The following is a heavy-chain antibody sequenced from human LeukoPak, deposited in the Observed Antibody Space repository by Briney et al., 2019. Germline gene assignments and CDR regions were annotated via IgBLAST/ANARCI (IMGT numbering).Heavy chain of an antibody. CDR1: GGSFSGYY. V-gene: IGHV4-34*01. CDR2: INHSGST. D-gene: IGHD2-15*01. J-gene: IGHJ4*02. CDR3: AKTFNTHLRY. Sequence: PSETLSLTCAVYGGSFSGYYWSWIRQPPGKGLEWIGEINHSGSTNYNPSLKSRVTISVDTSKNQFSLKLSSVTAADTAVYYCAKTFNTHLRYWGQGTLVTVSS.